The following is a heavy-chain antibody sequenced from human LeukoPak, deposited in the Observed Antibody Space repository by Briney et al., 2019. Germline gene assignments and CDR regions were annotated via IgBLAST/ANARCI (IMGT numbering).Heavy chain of an antibody. V-gene: IGHV1-69*13. CDR1: GGTFSSYA. Sequence: SVKVSCKASGGTFSSYAISWVRQAPGQGLEWMGGIIPIFGTANYAQKLQGRVTITADESTSTAYMELSSLRSEDTAVYYCARDKVGIAAAGTGRWFDPWGQGTLVTVSS. CDR2: IIPIFGTA. D-gene: IGHD6-13*01. J-gene: IGHJ5*02. CDR3: ARDKVGIAAAGTGRWFDP.